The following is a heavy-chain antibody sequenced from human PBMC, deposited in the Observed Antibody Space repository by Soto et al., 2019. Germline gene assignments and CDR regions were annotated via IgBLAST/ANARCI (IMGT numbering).Heavy chain of an antibody. CDR1: GASITSTTYF. Sequence: PSETLSLTCSLSGASITSTTYFWAWIRQPPGKGLEWVGSIYYSGKTNYNPSLKSRTTISVDRSRNQFSLQVSSVTAADTAVYYCAKNLPRTGRFDYWGQGTVVTVSS. V-gene: IGHV4-39*01. CDR3: AKNLPRTGRFDY. CDR2: IYYSGKT. J-gene: IGHJ4*02.